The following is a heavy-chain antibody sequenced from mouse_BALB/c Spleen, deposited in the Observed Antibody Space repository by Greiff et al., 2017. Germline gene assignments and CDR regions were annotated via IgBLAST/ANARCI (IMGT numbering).Heavy chain of an antibody. V-gene: IGHV5-6-5*01. CDR3: ARENYGSSPWFAY. D-gene: IGHD1-1*01. CDR1: GFTFSSYA. CDR2: ISSGGST. Sequence: DVQLVESGGGLVKPGGSLKLSCAASGFTFSSYAMSWVRQTPEKRLEWVASISSGGSTYYPDSVKGRFTISRDNARNILYLQMSSLRSEDTAMYYCARENYGSSPWFAYWGQGTLVTVSA. J-gene: IGHJ3*01.